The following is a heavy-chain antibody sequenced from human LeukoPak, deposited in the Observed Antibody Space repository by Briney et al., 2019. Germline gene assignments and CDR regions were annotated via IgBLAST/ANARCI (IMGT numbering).Heavy chain of an antibody. CDR2: ISGSGGTT. Sequence: GGSLRLSCAASGFTFSSYAMSWVRQAPGKGLEWVSSISGSGGTTYHADSVKGRFSISRDNSKNTVYMQMTSLRAEDTAVYYCSGGFYFDFWGQGTLVTVSS. CDR1: GFTFSSYA. V-gene: IGHV3-23*01. CDR3: SGGFYFDF. J-gene: IGHJ4*02.